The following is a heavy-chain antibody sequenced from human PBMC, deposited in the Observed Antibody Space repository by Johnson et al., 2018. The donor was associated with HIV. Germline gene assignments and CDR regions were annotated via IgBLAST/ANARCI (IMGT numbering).Heavy chain of an antibody. CDR2: ISNDGSNK. CDR3: AREGLGEDAFDI. Sequence: QVQLVESGGGVVQPGRSLRLSCAASGFSFSDFSMHWVRQAPGKGLEWVTVISNDGSNKLYADSVKGRFTISRDIFKNSLYLQMNSLRAEDTAVYYCAREGLGEDAFDIWGQGTRVTVSS. V-gene: IGHV3-30*07. D-gene: IGHD3/OR15-3a*01. J-gene: IGHJ3*02. CDR1: GFSFSDFS.